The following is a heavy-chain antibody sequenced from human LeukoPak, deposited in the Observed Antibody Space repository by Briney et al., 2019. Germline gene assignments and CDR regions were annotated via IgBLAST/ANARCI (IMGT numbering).Heavy chain of an antibody. CDR2: FNPNSGGT. CDR1: GLTFTRDY. V-gene: IGHV1-2*06. D-gene: IGHD3-22*01. J-gene: IGHJ4*02. CDR3: ARENEVITMIVVATFDS. Sequence: ASVKVTCKASGLTFTRDYMHWVRQATGQGPEWMGRFNPNSGGTKYAQKFQGRVTMTRDTSANTVYMDLSSLRSVETAVYYCARENEVITMIVVATFDSWGQGTLVTVSS.